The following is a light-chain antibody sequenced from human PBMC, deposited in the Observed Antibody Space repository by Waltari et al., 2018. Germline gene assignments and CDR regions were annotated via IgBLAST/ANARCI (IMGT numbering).Light chain of an antibody. CDR3: QSYDSSLSGSVV. CDR2: GNS. CDR1: SSNIGAGYD. J-gene: IGLJ2*01. Sequence: QSVLTPPPSVSGAPGQRVTISCTGSSSNIGAGYDVHSYQQLPGTAPKLLIYGNSHRPSGVPDRFSGSKSGTSASLAITGLQAEDEADYYCQSYDSSLSGSVVFGGGTKLTVL. V-gene: IGLV1-40*01.